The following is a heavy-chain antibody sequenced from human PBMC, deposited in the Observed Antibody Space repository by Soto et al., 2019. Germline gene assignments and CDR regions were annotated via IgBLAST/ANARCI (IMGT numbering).Heavy chain of an antibody. J-gene: IGHJ4*02. CDR2: INPSGGST. CDR3: AFGRYDSSGKLGFDY. Sequence: ASVSRACKAGGEGIKRQYMHWVRRAPGQGLEWMGIINPSGGSTTYAQKFQGRVAMTRDTSTSTVYMELSSLKSEDTAVYYCAFGRYDSSGKLGFDYWCQGPLATDS. V-gene: IGHV1-46*02. D-gene: IGHD3-22*01. CDR1: GEGIKRQY.